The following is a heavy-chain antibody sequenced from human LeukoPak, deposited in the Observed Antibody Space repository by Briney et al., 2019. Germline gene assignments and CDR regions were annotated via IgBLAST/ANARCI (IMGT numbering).Heavy chain of an antibody. CDR1: GGSISSYY. J-gene: IGHJ4*02. CDR3: ASFLAMVHYFDY. D-gene: IGHD4/OR15-4a*01. Sequence: RPSETLSLTCTVSGGSISSYYWSWIRQPPGKGLEWIGYIYYSGSTNYNPSLKSRVTISVDTSKNQFSLKLSSVTAADTAVYYCASFLAMVHYFDYWGQGTLVTVSS. V-gene: IGHV4-59*01. CDR2: IYYSGST.